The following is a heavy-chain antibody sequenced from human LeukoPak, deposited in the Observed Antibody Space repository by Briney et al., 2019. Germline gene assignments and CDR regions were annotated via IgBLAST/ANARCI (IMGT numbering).Heavy chain of an antibody. V-gene: IGHV3-23*01. D-gene: IGHD6-6*01. CDR1: GFTFSSYA. Sequence: GGSLRLSCAASGFTFSSYAMSWVRQAPGKGLEEVSAISGSGGRTYYADSVKGRFTISRDNSKNTLYLQMNSLRAEDTAVYYCAKDPRIAARPDYYYGMDVWGQGTTVTVSS. CDR2: ISGSGGRT. J-gene: IGHJ6*02. CDR3: AKDPRIAARPDYYYGMDV.